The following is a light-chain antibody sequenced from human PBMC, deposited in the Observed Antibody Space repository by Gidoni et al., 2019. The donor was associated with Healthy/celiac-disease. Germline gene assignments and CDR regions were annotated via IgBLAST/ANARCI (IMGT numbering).Light chain of an antibody. CDR2: AAS. CDR1: QGISSY. Sequence: HLAQSPSFLTASVGDRVTITCRSSQGISSYLAWYQQKPGKAPKLLIYAASTLQSGVPSRFSGSGSGTDFTLTISSLQPEDFATYYCQQLNIPGTFGPGTKVDIK. CDR3: QQLNIPGT. J-gene: IGKJ3*01. V-gene: IGKV1-9*01.